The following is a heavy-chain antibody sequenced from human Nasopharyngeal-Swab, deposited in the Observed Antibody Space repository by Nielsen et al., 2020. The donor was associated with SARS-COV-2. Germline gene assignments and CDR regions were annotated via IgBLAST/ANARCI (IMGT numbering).Heavy chain of an antibody. CDR1: GFTFSSYS. V-gene: IGHV3-21*01. CDR3: ASLFGVVIIPNYYYGMDV. J-gene: IGHJ6*02. D-gene: IGHD3-3*01. Sequence: GESLKISCAASGFTFSSYSMNWVRQAPGKGLEWVSYISSSSSYIYYADSVKGRFTISRDNAKNSLYLQMNSLRAEDTAVYYCASLFGVVIIPNYYYGMDVWGQGTTVTVSS. CDR2: ISSSSSYI.